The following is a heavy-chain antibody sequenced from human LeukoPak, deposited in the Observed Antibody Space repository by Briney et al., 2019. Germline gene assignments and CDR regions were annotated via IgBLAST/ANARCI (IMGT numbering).Heavy chain of an antibody. D-gene: IGHD5-18*01. CDR2: INHSGST. J-gene: IGHJ4*02. CDR3: ARSGYSYGLFV. Sequence: SETLSLTCAVYGGSFSGYYWSWIRQPPGKGLEWIGEINHSGSTNYNPSLKSRFTISVDTSKNQFSLKLSSVTAADTAVYYCARSGYSYGLFVWGQGTLVTVSS. V-gene: IGHV4-34*01. CDR1: GGSFSGYY.